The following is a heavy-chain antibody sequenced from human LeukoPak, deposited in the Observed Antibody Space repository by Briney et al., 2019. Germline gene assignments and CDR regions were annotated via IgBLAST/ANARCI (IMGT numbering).Heavy chain of an antibody. D-gene: IGHD1-1*01. J-gene: IGHJ4*02. V-gene: IGHV4-59*01. CDR2: IYYSGST. CDR3: ARGPFATTGDFDY. Sequence: SETLSLTCTVSGGSISSYYWSWIRQPPGKGLEWIGYIYYSGSTNYKPSLKSRVTISVDTSKNQFSLKLSSVTAADTAVYYCARGPFATTGDFDYWGQGTLVTVSS. CDR1: GGSISSYY.